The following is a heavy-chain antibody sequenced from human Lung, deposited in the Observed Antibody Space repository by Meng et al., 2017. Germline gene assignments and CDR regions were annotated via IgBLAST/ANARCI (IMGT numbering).Heavy chain of an antibody. CDR1: GFTFSSYS. V-gene: IGHV3-21*01. Sequence: EVQLVESGGGLVKPGGSLRLSCAASGFTFSSYSMNWVRQAPGKGLEWFSSISSSSAYADSVKGRFTISRDNAKNSLHLQMNSLRAEDTAVYYCARGRVVVAATPSDYWGQGTLVTVSS. CDR3: ARGRVVVAATPSDY. D-gene: IGHD2-15*01. J-gene: IGHJ4*02. CDR2: ISSSSA.